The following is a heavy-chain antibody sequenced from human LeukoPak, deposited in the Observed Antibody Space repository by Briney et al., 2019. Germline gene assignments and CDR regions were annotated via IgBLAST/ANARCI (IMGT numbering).Heavy chain of an antibody. CDR2: IYYSGST. CDR3: AAYYCGGDCYFLDSFDI. J-gene: IGHJ3*02. V-gene: IGHV4-59*08. CDR1: GGSISSYY. D-gene: IGHD2-21*01. Sequence: SETLSLTCTVSGGSISSYYWSWIRQPPGKGLGWIGYIYYSGSTNYNPSLKSRVTISVDTSKNQFSLKLSSVTAADTAVYYCAAYYCGGDCYFLDSFDIWGQGTMVTVSS.